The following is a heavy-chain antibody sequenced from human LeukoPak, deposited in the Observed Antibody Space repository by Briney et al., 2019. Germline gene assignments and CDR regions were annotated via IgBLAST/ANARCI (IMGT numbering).Heavy chain of an antibody. CDR1: VGTFSHYV. V-gene: IGHV1-69*04. J-gene: IGHJ4*02. Sequence: SVRVSCKPAVGTFSHYVISRVRQAAGQGREWMGGIIPILGIANNAQKFQGRVTIPADKSTSTAYMELSSLKSEDTAVYYCTRVPTYQGTTSPYFDYWGQGTLVTVSS. D-gene: IGHD1-1*01. CDR3: TRVPTYQGTTSPYFDY. CDR2: IIPILGIA.